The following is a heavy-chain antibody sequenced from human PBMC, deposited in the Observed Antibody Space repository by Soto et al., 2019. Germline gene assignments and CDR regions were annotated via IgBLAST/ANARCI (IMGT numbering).Heavy chain of an antibody. CDR1: GFPFTTYG. CDR2: ISGSGDRT. Sequence: GGSLRLSCAASGFPFTTYGMSWVRQAPGKGLEWVSGISGSGDRTHYADSVKGRFTISRDNSKNTLYLQMNSLRAEDTAVYYCAKASTYEYVWGSYRYYFDHWGQGTLVTVSS. J-gene: IGHJ4*02. CDR3: AKASTYEYVWGSYRYYFDH. V-gene: IGHV3-23*01. D-gene: IGHD3-16*02.